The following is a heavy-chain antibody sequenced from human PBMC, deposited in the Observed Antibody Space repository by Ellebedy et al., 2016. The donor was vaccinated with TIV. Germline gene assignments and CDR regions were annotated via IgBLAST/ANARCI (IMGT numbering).Heavy chain of an antibody. CDR2: INPNSGGT. V-gene: IGHV1-2*02. CDR3: ARVVATTFWFDP. CDR1: GYTFSGYY. Sequence: AASVKVSCKASGYTFSGYYMHWVRQAPGQGLEWMRWINPNSGGTNYAQKFQGRVTMTRDTSISTAYMEMSRLRSDDTAVYYCARVVATTFWFDPWGQGTLVIVSS. J-gene: IGHJ5*02. D-gene: IGHD5-12*01.